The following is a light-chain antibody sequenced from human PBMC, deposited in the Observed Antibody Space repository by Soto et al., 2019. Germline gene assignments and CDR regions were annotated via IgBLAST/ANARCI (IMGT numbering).Light chain of an antibody. J-gene: IGLJ1*01. Sequence: QSALTQPPSASGPPGQSVTISCTGTSSDVGGYNYVSWFQQHPGKAPKLMIYEVSKRPSGVPDRFSGSKSGNTASLTVSGLQAEYEADYYCSSYAGSNNFVFGTGTKVTVL. CDR2: EVS. CDR3: SSYAGSNNFV. V-gene: IGLV2-8*01. CDR1: SSDVGGYNY.